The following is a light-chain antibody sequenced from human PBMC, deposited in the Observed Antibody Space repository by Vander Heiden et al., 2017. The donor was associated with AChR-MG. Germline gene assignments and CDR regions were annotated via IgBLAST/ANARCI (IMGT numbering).Light chain of an antibody. V-gene: IGKV3-15*01. CDR1: QSVSSN. CDR3: QQYNSWPPIT. Sequence: EIVMTQSPATLSVSPGERATLSCRASQSVSSNLAWYQQKPGQAPRLLIYGASTRATGIPAKFSGSGSGTEFTLTISSLQSEDFAVYYGQQYNSWPPITFGQGTRLEMK. CDR2: GAS. J-gene: IGKJ5*01.